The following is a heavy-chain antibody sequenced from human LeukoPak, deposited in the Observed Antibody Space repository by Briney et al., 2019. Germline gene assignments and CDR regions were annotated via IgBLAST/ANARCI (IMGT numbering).Heavy chain of an antibody. CDR1: AFTVSSNY. CDR2: IYSNGNT. J-gene: IGHJ4*02. CDR3: AYGDYPLTY. V-gene: IGHV3-66*01. D-gene: IGHD4-17*01. Sequence: GGSLRLSCAASAFTVSSNYWNWVRQPPGKGLEWISLIYSNGNTQYADSVKGRFTFSRDSSKNTLYLQMNSLRVDDTAVYYCAYGDYPLTYWGQGTLVTVSS.